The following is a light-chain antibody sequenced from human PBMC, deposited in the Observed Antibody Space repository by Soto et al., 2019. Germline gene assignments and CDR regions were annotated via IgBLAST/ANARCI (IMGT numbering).Light chain of an antibody. J-gene: IGKJ1*01. V-gene: IGKV1-12*01. CDR1: QGISSW. Sequence: DIQMTQSPSSVSASVGARVPITCRASQGISSWLAWYQQKPGKAPSLLIFDASTLHSGVPSRFSGSGSGTDFTLTISSLQPEDFATYYCQQSYNTVWTFGQGTKVDIK. CDR2: DAS. CDR3: QQSYNTVWT.